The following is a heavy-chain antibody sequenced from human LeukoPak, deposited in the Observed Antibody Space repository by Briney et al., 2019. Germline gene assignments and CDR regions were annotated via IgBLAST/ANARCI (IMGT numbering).Heavy chain of an antibody. CDR3: ARDLSSSNANWFDP. CDR1: GYTFTGYY. J-gene: IGHJ5*02. V-gene: IGHV1-2*06. CDR2: INPNSGGT. Sequence: ASVKVSCKASGYTFTGYYMHWVRQAPGQGLEWMGRINPNSGGTNYAQKFQGRVTMTRDTSISTAYMELSRLRSDDTAVYYCARDLSSSNANWFDPWGQGTLVTVSS. D-gene: IGHD6-13*01.